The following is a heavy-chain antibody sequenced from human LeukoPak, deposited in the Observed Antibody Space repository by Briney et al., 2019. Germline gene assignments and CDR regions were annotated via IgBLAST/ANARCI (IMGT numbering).Heavy chain of an antibody. V-gene: IGHV3-21*05. Sequence: GGSLRLSCAASGFTFSSYEMNWVRQAPGKGLEWVSYISSSSSYTNYADSVKGRFTISRDNAKNSLYLQMNSLRAEDTAVYYCAAAYCGGDCYSGAGAFDIWGQGTMVTVSS. CDR3: AAAYCGGDCYSGAGAFDI. CDR2: ISSSSSYT. J-gene: IGHJ3*02. D-gene: IGHD2-21*02. CDR1: GFTFSSYE.